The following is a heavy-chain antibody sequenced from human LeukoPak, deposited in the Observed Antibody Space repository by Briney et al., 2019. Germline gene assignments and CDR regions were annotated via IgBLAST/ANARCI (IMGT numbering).Heavy chain of an antibody. Sequence: PGGSLRLSCAASGFTFSSYSMNWVRQAPGKGLEWVSSISSSSSYIYYADSVKGRFTISRDNAKNSLYLQMNSLRAEDTAVYYCARDLGSNSLWFGGLVFGMDIWGQGTTVTVSS. J-gene: IGHJ6*02. CDR1: GFTFSSYS. V-gene: IGHV3-21*01. CDR3: ARDLGSNSLWFGGLVFGMDI. CDR2: ISSSSSYI. D-gene: IGHD3-10*01.